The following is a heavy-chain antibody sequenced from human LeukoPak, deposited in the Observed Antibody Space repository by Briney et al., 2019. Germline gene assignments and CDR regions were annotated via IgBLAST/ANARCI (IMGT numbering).Heavy chain of an antibody. J-gene: IGHJ4*02. CDR1: GYSFTSYW. V-gene: IGHV5-51*01. CDR2: IYPGDSDT. D-gene: IGHD3-22*01. CDR3: ARAGMYYYDSSGYYRFDY. Sequence: GESLKISCQGSGYSFTSYWIGWVRQMPGKGLEWMGIIYPGDSDTRYSPSFQGQVTISADESISTAYLQWSSLKASDTAMYYCARAGMYYYDSSGYYRFDYWGQGTLVTVSS.